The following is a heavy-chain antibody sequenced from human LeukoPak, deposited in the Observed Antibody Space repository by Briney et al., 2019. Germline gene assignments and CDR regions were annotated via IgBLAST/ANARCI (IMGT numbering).Heavy chain of an antibody. CDR1: GYTFTGYY. J-gene: IGHJ1*01. V-gene: IGHV1-2*02. CDR2: INPNSGGT. Sequence: GASVKVSCKXSGYTFTGYYMHWVRQAPGQGLEWMGWINPNSGGTNYSQKFQGRVTMTRDTSISTAYMEPSRLRSDDTAVYYCARAWVGFEFLEWAPHFQHWGQGTLVTVSS. D-gene: IGHD3-3*01. CDR3: ARAWVGFEFLEWAPHFQH.